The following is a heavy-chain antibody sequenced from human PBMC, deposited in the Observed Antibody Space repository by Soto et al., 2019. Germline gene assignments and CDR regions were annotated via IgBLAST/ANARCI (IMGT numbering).Heavy chain of an antibody. J-gene: IGHJ6*02. D-gene: IGHD5-18*01. Sequence: ASVKVSCKASGYTFTSYYMHWLRQAAGQGLEWMGIINPSGGSTSYAQKFQGRVTMTRDTSTSTVYMELSSLRSEDTAVYYCARALDTAMANYYYYYGMDVWGQGTTVTVSS. CDR1: GYTFTSYY. CDR2: INPSGGST. V-gene: IGHV1-46*01. CDR3: ARALDTAMANYYYYYGMDV.